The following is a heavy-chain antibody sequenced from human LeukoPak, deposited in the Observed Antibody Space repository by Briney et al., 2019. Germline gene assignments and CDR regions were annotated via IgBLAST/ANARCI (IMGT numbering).Heavy chain of an antibody. CDR1: GASVNTNIYY. Sequence: PSETLSLTCTVSGASVNTNIYYWAWIRQASGKGLEWIGSIFYSGSTYYNPSLKSRVTISVDTSKNQFSLKLTSVTAADTAVYYCTRSGGYTSSFNWGQGTLLTVSS. CDR3: TRSGGYTSSFN. J-gene: IGHJ4*02. CDR2: IFYSGST. D-gene: IGHD6-19*01. V-gene: IGHV4-39*01.